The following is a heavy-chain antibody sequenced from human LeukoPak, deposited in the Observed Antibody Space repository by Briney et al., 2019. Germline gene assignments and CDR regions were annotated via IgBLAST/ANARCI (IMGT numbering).Heavy chain of an antibody. CDR1: GGTFSSYA. V-gene: IGHV1-69*13. D-gene: IGHD6-19*01. Sequence: SVKVSCKASGGTFSSYAINWVRQAPGQGLEWMGGIIPIFGTPNYAQKFQGRVTIIANESTNTAYMELSSLRSDDTAVYYCARSKGDQWLVEEAWFDPWGQGTLVTVSS. J-gene: IGHJ5*02. CDR2: IIPIFGTP. CDR3: ARSKGDQWLVEEAWFDP.